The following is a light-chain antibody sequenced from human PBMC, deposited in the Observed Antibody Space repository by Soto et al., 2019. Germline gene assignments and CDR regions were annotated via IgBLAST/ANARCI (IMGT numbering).Light chain of an antibody. CDR3: CSYASISSFFYV. CDR2: EGN. V-gene: IGLV2-23*03. J-gene: IGLJ1*01. CDR1: RSDVGNFKF. Sequence: QSALTQPASVSGSPGQSITISCTGNRSDVGNFKFVSWYQQHPGKVPKLMIYEGNKRPSDISHRFSGSKSEDTASLTISGLQAEDEADYYCCSYASISSFFYVFGSGTKLTVL.